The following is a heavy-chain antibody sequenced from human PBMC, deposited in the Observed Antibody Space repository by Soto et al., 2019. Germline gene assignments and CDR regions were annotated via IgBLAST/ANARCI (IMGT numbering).Heavy chain of an antibody. Sequence: GESLKISCKGSGYSFTSYWIGWVRQMPGKGLEWMGIIYPGDSDTRYSPSFQGQVTISADKSISTAYLQWSSLKASDTAMYYCARSGRRSVGITIFGVLTQMDVWGKGTTVTVSS. CDR1: GYSFTSYW. CDR3: ARSGRRSVGITIFGVLTQMDV. CDR2: IYPGDSDT. D-gene: IGHD3-3*01. V-gene: IGHV5-51*01. J-gene: IGHJ6*04.